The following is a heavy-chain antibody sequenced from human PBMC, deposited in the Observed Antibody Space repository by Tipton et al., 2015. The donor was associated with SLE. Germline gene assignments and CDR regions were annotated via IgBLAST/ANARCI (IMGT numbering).Heavy chain of an antibody. CDR1: GGSFSGYY. Sequence: TLSLTCAVYGGSFSGYYWSWIRQPPGKGLEWIGEINQSGSTNYNPSLKSRVTISLDTSKNQFSLKLSSVTAADTAVYYCARGTLGAMIVVVITPPRYFDLWGRGTLVTVSS. CDR2: INQSGST. D-gene: IGHD3-22*01. CDR3: ARGTLGAMIVVVITPPRYFDL. V-gene: IGHV4-34*01. J-gene: IGHJ2*01.